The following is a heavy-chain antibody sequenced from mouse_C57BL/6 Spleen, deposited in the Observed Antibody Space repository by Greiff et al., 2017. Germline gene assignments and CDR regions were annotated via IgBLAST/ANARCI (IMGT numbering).Heavy chain of an antibody. CDR2: IDPSDSYT. D-gene: IGHD2-3*01. CDR3: ANYDGYYLFAY. CDR1: GYTFTSYW. Sequence: VQLQQPGAELVKPGASVKLSCKASGYTFTSYWMQWVKQSPGQGLEWIGEIDPSDSYTNYNQKLKGKATLTVDTSPSTAYMQLSSLTSEDSAVYYCANYDGYYLFAYWGQGTLVTVSA. V-gene: IGHV1-50*01. J-gene: IGHJ3*01.